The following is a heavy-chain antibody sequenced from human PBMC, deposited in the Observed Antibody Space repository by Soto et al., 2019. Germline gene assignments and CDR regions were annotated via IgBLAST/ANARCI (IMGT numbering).Heavy chain of an antibody. CDR3: AKDIGYCGSASCYKWSEGFDP. CDR1: GFTFDDYA. D-gene: IGHD2-2*02. J-gene: IGHJ5*02. Sequence: GGSLRLSCAASGFTFDDYAMHWVRQAPGKGLEWVSGISWNSGSIGYADSVKGRFTISRDNAKNSLYLQMNSLRADDTALYYCAKDIGYCGSASCYKWSEGFDPWGQGTLVTVSS. CDR2: ISWNSGSI. V-gene: IGHV3-9*01.